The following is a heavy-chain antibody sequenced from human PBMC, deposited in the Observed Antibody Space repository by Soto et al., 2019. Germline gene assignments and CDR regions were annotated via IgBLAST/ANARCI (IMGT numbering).Heavy chain of an antibody. CDR2: ISYDGSNK. V-gene: IGHV3-30-3*01. CDR1: GFTFSSYA. J-gene: IGHJ4*02. Sequence: GGSLRLSCAASGFTFSSYAMHWVHQAPGKGLEWVAVISYDGSNKYYADSVKGRFTISRDNSKNTLYLQMNSLRAEDTAVYYCARDGRSSSWYDALDYWGQGTLVTVSS. D-gene: IGHD6-13*01. CDR3: ARDGRSSSWYDALDY.